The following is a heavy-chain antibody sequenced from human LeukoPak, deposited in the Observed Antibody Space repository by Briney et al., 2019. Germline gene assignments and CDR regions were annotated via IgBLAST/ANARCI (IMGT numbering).Heavy chain of an antibody. CDR3: ARLYYYDSSGYSAFDI. CDR1: GGSISSSSYY. D-gene: IGHD3-22*01. Sequence: KPSETLSLTCTVSGGSISSSSYYWGWIRQPPGKGLEWIGSIYYSGSTYYNPSLKSRVTISVDTSKNQFSLKLSSVTAADTAVYYCARLYYYDSSGYSAFDIWGQGTMVTVSS. V-gene: IGHV4-39*01. CDR2: IYYSGST. J-gene: IGHJ3*02.